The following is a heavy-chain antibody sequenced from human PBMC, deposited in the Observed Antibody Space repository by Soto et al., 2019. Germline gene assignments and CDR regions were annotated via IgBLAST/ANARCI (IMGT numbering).Heavy chain of an antibody. D-gene: IGHD3-10*01. CDR1: GFAFDDYT. J-gene: IGHJ6*02. CDR3: AKAHFSESVPGFYYYYGMGV. V-gene: IGHV3-43*01. CDR2: ISWDGGST. Sequence: GGALRLSCAASGFAFDDYTMHWVRQAPGKGLEWGSLISWDGGSTYYADSVKGRFTISRDNSKNSLYLQMNSLRTEDTDLYYCAKAHFSESVPGFYYYYGMGVWGQGTTVTVYS.